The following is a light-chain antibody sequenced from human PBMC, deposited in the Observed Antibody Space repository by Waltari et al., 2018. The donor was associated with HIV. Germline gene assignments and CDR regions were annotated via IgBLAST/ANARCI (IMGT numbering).Light chain of an antibody. Sequence: QSVLTQPPSVSAAPGQKVTISCSGSSSNIGRNSISWYKQLPGTAPKLLSYDSDKRPSGIPDRFSGSKSGTSATLGITGLQTGDEADYYCGTWDNSLSAGVIGGGTKLTVL. CDR1: SSNIGRNS. CDR2: DSD. J-gene: IGLJ2*01. V-gene: IGLV1-51*01. CDR3: GTWDNSLSAGV.